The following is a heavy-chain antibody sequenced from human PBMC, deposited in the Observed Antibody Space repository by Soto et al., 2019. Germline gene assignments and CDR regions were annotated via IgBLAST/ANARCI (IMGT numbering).Heavy chain of an antibody. CDR2: LYDSGST. CDR3: ARENYYGSGTYFRLDV. CDR1: GDSISTYY. J-gene: IGHJ6*02. Sequence: QVQLQESGPGLVKPSETLSLTCTVSGDSISTYYWRWIRPPPGKGLEWIGYLYDSGSTHYNPALKSRVTISVDTSKNQFSLKLTSVTAADTAVYYCARENYYGSGTYFRLDVWGQGTRVTVSS. V-gene: IGHV4-59*01. D-gene: IGHD3-10*01.